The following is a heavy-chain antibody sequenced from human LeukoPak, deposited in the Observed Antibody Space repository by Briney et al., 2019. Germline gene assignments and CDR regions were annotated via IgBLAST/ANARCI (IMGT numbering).Heavy chain of an antibody. Sequence: PGGSLRLSCAASGFTVSNNYMSWVRQAPGKGLEWVSVLYRGGGTYYADSVKGRSTISRDNSKNTLFLQMNSLTAEDTAVYYCELYCSSTSCEPFDYWGQGTLVTVSS. CDR2: LYRGGGT. J-gene: IGHJ4*02. CDR1: GFTVSNNY. V-gene: IGHV3-66*01. CDR3: ELYCSSTSCEPFDY. D-gene: IGHD2-2*01.